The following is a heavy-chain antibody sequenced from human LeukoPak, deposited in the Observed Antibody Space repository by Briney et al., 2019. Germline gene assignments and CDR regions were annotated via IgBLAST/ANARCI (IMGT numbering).Heavy chain of an antibody. V-gene: IGHV1-2*02. J-gene: IGHJ4*02. CDR1: GYTFTGYY. CDR2: VNPNSGGT. Sequence: ASVRVSCKASGYTFTGYYMHWVRQAPGPGHGWMGWVNPNSGGTNYAQKFQGRVTMTRGTSISTAYMELSRLRSDDTAVYYCASPSSDFWSGYYTFGYWGQGTLVTVSS. D-gene: IGHD3-3*01. CDR3: ASPSSDFWSGYYTFGY.